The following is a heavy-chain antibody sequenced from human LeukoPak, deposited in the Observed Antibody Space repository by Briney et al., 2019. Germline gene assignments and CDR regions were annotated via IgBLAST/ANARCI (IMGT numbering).Heavy chain of an antibody. Sequence: ASVTVSCTASGYSFTVDQMHWVRQAPGQGLEWMGWINPNSGGTNYAQKFQGRVTMTRDTSISTAYMELSRLRSDDTAVYYCARARAEDFGYDSSGYYLTYYYYYMDVSGKGTTVSISS. J-gene: IGHJ6*03. CDR3: ARARAEDFGYDSSGYYLTYYYYYMDV. D-gene: IGHD3-22*01. CDR1: GYSFTVDQ. CDR2: INPNSGGT. V-gene: IGHV1-2*02.